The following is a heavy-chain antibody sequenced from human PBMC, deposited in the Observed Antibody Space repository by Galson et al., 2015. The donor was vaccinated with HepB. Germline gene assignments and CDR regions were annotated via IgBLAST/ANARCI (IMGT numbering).Heavy chain of an antibody. CDR3: ASSYYDTLTGYVLYGMNV. CDR2: IYYTGSA. D-gene: IGHD3-9*01. V-gene: IGHV4-59*08. J-gene: IGHJ6*02. CDR1: GASISRFY. Sequence: SETLSLTCTVSGASISRFYWSWIRQPPGKGLEWIGYIYYTGSAIYNPSLKGRVTISVDTSQKQLSLKLSSVTAADTAVYYCASSYYDTLTGYVLYGMNVWGQGTTVTVSS.